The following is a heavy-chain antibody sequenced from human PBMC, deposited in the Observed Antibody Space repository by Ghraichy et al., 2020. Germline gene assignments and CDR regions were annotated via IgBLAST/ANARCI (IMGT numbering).Heavy chain of an antibody. CDR2: ISGNSGAI. CDR1: GFTFSSYS. CDR3: ARDRGGSYTEIDY. Sequence: GGSLRLSCAASGFTFSSYSLNWVRQAPGQGLEWLSFISGNSGAINYADSVKGRFSISRDNARNSLYLQMNSLRDEDTAVYYCARDRGGSYTEIDYWGQGTLVTVSS. D-gene: IGHD1-26*01. V-gene: IGHV3-48*02. J-gene: IGHJ4*02.